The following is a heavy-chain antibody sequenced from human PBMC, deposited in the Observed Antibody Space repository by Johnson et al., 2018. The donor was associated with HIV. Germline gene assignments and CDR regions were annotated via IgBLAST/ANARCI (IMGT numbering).Heavy chain of an antibody. V-gene: IGHV3-20*04. D-gene: IGHD1-26*01. CDR2: INWDGGST. J-gene: IGHJ3*02. Sequence: VQLVESGGGLIQPGGSLRLSCAASGFSFDEYGMSWVRQAPGKGLEWVSAINWDGGSTAYAASVKGRFTISRDNSKNTLYLQMNSLRAEDTAVYYCVKGVVGAEDVFDIWGQGTMVTVSS. CDR1: GFSFDEYG. CDR3: VKGVVGAEDVFDI.